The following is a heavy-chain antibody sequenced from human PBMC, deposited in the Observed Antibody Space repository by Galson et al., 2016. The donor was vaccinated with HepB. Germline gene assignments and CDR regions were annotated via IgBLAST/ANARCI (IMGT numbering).Heavy chain of an antibody. CDR1: GFTFKTHG. CDR3: AKDPFQWEDSTFEY. CDR2: ICGGCDDI. V-gene: IGHV3-23*01. D-gene: IGHD1-26*01. Sequence: SLRLSCAASGFTFKTHGLMWVRQAPGKGLEWVSTICGGCDDIHYADSVKDRFIISRDDSKSMLSLQMNSLRVEDTAVYYCAKDPFQWEDSTFEYWGPGTVVTVSS. J-gene: IGHJ4*02.